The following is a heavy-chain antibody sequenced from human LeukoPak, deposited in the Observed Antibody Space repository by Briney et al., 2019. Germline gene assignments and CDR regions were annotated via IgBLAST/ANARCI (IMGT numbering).Heavy chain of an antibody. CDR2: ISYSGST. J-gene: IGHJ4*02. CDR3: ARDRGYSSLDY. V-gene: IGHV4-39*02. D-gene: IGHD5-18*01. Sequence: SETLSLTCTVSGGSISSSSYYWGWIRQPPGKGLEWIGSISYSGSTYYNPSLKSRVTISVDTSKNQFSLKLSSVTAADTAVYYCARDRGYSSLDYWGQGTLVTVSS. CDR1: GGSISSSSYY.